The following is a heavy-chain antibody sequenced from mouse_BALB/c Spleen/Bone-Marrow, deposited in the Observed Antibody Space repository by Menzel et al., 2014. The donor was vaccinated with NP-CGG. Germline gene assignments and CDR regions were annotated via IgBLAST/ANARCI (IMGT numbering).Heavy chain of an antibody. Sequence: EVKLVESGGGLVQPGGSRKLSCAASGFTFSSFGMHWVRQAPEKGLEWVAYISSGSTVIFYADTVKGRFTISRDNPKNTLSLQMTSLRSEDTAMYYCARGGNWDDFDVWGAGTTVTVSS. CDR1: GFTFSSFG. J-gene: IGHJ1*01. V-gene: IGHV5-17*02. CDR3: ARGGNWDDFDV. D-gene: IGHD4-1*01. CDR2: ISSGSTVI.